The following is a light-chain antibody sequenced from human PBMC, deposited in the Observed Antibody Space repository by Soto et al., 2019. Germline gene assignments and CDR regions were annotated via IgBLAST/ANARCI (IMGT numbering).Light chain of an antibody. CDR3: SSYTSCSTVV. CDR1: SSDVGGYNY. V-gene: IGLV2-14*01. CDR2: DVG. J-gene: IGLJ2*01. Sequence: QSALTQPASVSGSPGQSITISCTGTSSDVGGYNYVSWYQQHPGKAPKLMIYDVGNRPSGVSNRFSGSKSGNTASLTISGLQAEDEADYYCSSYTSCSTVVFGGGTKVTVL.